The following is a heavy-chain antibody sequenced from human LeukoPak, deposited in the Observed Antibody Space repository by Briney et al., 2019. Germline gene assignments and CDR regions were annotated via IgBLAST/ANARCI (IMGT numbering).Heavy chain of an antibody. Sequence: PGGSLRLSCAVSGFTFSSYDMHWVRQATGKGLEWVSAIGTAGDTYYPGSVKGRFTISRENAKNSLYLQMNSLRAGDTAVYYCAREGAAKEFDYWGQGTLVTVSS. CDR1: GFTFSSYD. D-gene: IGHD3-16*01. V-gene: IGHV3-13*01. CDR2: IGTAGDT. J-gene: IGHJ4*02. CDR3: AREGAAKEFDY.